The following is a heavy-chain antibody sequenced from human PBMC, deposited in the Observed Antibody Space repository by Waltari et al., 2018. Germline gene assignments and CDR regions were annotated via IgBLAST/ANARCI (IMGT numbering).Heavy chain of an antibody. CDR3: TRRVTFGGASNWFDP. CDR1: GFTFSSYG. D-gene: IGHD3-16*01. J-gene: IGHJ5*02. V-gene: IGHV3-30*03. CDR2: ISYDGSNK. Sequence: QVQLVESGGGVVQPGRSLRLSCAASGFTFSSYGMHWVRQAPGKGLEWVAVISYDGSNKYYADSVKGRFTISRDNSKNTLYLQMNSLKTEDTAVYYCTRRVTFGGASNWFDPWGQGTLVTVSS.